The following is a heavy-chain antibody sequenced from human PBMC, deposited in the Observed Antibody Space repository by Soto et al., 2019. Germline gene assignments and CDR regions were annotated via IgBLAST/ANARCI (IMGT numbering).Heavy chain of an antibody. CDR2: LWAGGNYA. CDR3: TRDAQQLANYGMDV. V-gene: IGHV3-33*01. CDR1: GFNFNYHG. D-gene: IGHD6-13*01. Sequence: QVGLVESRGNVVQPGRSLRLSCATSGFNFNYHGMHWVRQAPGKGLEWVAHLWAGGNYAYYAYSVKGRFTISSDQSTNTLYLQMNSLGAEDTAVYYCTRDAQQLANYGMDVWGQGTTVTVSS. J-gene: IGHJ6*02.